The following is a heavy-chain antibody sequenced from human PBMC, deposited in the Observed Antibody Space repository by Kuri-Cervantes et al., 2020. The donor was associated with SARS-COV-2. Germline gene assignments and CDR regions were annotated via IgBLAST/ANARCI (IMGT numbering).Heavy chain of an antibody. J-gene: IGHJ4*02. Sequence: ETLSLTCAVSGYSISSGYYWGWIRQPPGKGLEWVSAISGSGGSTYYADSVKGRFTISRDNSKNTLYLQMNSLRAEDTAVYYCAKDPKLWPQAYFDYWGQGTLVTVSS. CDR3: AKDPKLWPQAYFDY. CDR1: GYSISSGYY. CDR2: ISGSGGST. V-gene: IGHV3-23*01. D-gene: IGHD5-18*01.